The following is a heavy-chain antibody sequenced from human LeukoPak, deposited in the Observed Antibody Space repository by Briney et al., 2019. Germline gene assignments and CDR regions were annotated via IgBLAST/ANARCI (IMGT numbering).Heavy chain of an antibody. CDR2: ISGSGDST. D-gene: IGHD2-2*01. J-gene: IGHJ3*02. Sequence: GGSLRLSCAASGFTFRTSAMSWVRQAPGKGPQWVSDISGSGDSTSNADSVKGRFSISRDNSKNTLYLQMNSLRAEDTAVYYCAKRGYCGRTDCYAAFDIWGQGTMVTVSS. V-gene: IGHV3-23*01. CDR1: GFTFRTSA. CDR3: AKRGYCGRTDCYAAFDI.